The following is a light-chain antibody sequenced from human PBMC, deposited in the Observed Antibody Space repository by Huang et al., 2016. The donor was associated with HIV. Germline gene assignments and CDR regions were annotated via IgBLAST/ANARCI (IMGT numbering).Light chain of an antibody. J-gene: IGKJ4*01. CDR3: QQRAGWPLT. CDR1: QHISGY. CDR2: DAS. V-gene: IGKV3-11*01. Sequence: EIVLTQSPATLSLSPGERDTLSCRARQHISGYLAWYQQKPGQAPRLLIYDASNRATGIPVSFSGRWSGTGFTFSISSLEPEDFAFDYCQQRAGWPLTFGGGTKVEIK.